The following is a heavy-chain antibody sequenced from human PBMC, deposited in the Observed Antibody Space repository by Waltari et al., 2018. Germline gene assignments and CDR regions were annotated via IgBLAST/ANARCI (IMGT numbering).Heavy chain of an antibody. D-gene: IGHD2-2*03. CDR1: GFSFRNYW. V-gene: IGHV3-7*01. Sequence: EVQLVESGGGLVQPGGSLRLSCTVSGFSFRNYWMSWVRQAPGKGVGWVANIKNDGSEKYYVDSVKGRFTISRDNAKNSVYLQMNNLRVEDTAVYYCARAFDGSYYYMDVWGKGTTVTVSS. CDR2: IKNDGSEK. J-gene: IGHJ6*03. CDR3: ARAFDGSYYYMDV.